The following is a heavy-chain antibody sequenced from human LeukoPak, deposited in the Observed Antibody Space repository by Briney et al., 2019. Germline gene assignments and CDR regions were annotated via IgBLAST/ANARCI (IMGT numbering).Heavy chain of an antibody. J-gene: IGHJ4*02. V-gene: IGHV4-38-2*02. CDR2: IYHSGST. CDR3: ARADIVLMVYAIPDY. Sequence: PSETLSLTCTVSGYSISSGYYWGWIRQPPGKGLEWIGSIYHSGSTYYNPSLKSRVTISVDTSKNQFSLKLSSVTAADTAVYYCARADIVLMVYAIPDYWGQGTLVTVSS. CDR1: GYSISSGYY. D-gene: IGHD2-8*01.